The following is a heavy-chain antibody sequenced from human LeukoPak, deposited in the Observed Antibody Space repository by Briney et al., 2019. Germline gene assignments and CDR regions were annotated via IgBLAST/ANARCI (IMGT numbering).Heavy chain of an antibody. CDR1: AYSISSGYY. V-gene: IGHV4-38-2*02. D-gene: IGHD3-3*01. CDR3: ATASNTNYYYYMDV. J-gene: IGHJ6*03. CDR2: MYQSGST. Sequence: SETLSLTCTVSAYSISSGYYWAWIRQPPGKGLEWIGSMYQSGSTYYNPSLESRVTISEETSKKQFSLNLSTVTAADTAVYYCATASNTNYYYYMDVWGKGTTVTVSS.